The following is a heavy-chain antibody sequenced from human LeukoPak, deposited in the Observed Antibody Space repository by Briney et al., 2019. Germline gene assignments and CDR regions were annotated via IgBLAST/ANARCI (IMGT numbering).Heavy chain of an antibody. CDR3: ASPRGSSWGFFDY. V-gene: IGHV4-59*01. CDR2: IYYSGST. D-gene: IGHD2-15*01. J-gene: IGHJ4*02. Sequence: PSETLSLTCTVSGGSISSYYWSWIRQPPGKGLEWIGYIYYSGSTNYNPSLKSRVTISVDTSKNQFSLKLSSVTAADTAVYYCASPRGSSWGFFDYWGQGTLVTVSS. CDR1: GGSISSYY.